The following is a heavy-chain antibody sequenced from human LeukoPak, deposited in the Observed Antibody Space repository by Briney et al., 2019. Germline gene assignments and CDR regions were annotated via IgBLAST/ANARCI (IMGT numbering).Heavy chain of an antibody. J-gene: IGHJ6*03. D-gene: IGHD6-19*01. Sequence: ASVKVSCKAFGYTFTSNYMHWVRQAPGQGPEWMGWISGYNGKTNYAQKLQGRVTMTTDTSTSTGYMELRRLRADDTAVYYCVRDTASGWYSNYYHYMDVWGKGTTVTVSS. V-gene: IGHV1-18*04. CDR2: ISGYNGKT. CDR3: VRDTASGWYSNYYHYMDV. CDR1: GYTFTSNY.